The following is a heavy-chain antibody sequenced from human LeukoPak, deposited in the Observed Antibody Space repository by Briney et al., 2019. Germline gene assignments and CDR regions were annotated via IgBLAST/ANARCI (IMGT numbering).Heavy chain of an antibody. Sequence: GASVKVSCKASGYTFTSYGISWVRQAPGQGLEWMGWISGYNTNTKYAQKLQGRVTMSTDTSTSTAYMELRSLRSDDSAVYYCARDPLYNSYSGGFDPWGQGTLVTVSS. CDR2: ISGYNTNT. J-gene: IGHJ5*02. CDR1: GYTFTSYG. V-gene: IGHV1-18*01. CDR3: ARDPLYNSYSGGFDP. D-gene: IGHD1-26*01.